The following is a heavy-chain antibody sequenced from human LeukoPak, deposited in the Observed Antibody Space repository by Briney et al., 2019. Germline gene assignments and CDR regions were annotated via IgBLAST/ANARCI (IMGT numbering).Heavy chain of an antibody. D-gene: IGHD2-15*01. V-gene: IGHV3-7*01. CDR1: GLRFSTHW. J-gene: IGHJ4*02. CDR3: AREDGYCSGGNCYSYFDS. CDR2: IKKTGSET. Sequence: GGSLRLSCAVSGLRFSTHWMAWVRQAPGKGLEWVAYIKKTGSETYYVDSVKGRFTITRDNTRNSLFLQMYSLRAEDTAMYFCAREDGYCSGGNCYSYFDSWGQGTLVTVSS.